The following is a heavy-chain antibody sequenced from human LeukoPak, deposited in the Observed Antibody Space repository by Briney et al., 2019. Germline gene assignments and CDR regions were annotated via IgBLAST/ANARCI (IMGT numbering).Heavy chain of an antibody. CDR1: GFTFSSYA. J-gene: IGHJ4*02. CDR2: ISGSGDST. V-gene: IGHV3-23*01. CDR3: AKHSGSYFIYYVDS. D-gene: IGHD1-26*01. Sequence: GGSLRLSCAASGFTFSSYAMSWVRQAPGKGLEWVSAISGSGDSTYYAESVKGRFTISRDNSANTVSLQMNSLRAEDTALYYCAKHSGSYFIYYVDSWGQGTQVTVSS.